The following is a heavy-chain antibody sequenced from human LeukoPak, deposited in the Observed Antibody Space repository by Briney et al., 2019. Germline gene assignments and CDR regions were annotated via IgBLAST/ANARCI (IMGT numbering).Heavy chain of an antibody. V-gene: IGHV3-23*01. D-gene: IGHD3-22*01. Sequence: GGSLRLSCAASGFTFSSYAMSWVRQAPGMGLEWVSAISGSGGSTYYADSVKGRFTISRDNSKNTLYLQMNSLRAEDTAVYYCAKAPFDRSGYYLDYWGQGTLVTVSS. CDR1: GFTFSSYA. CDR2: ISGSGGST. CDR3: AKAPFDRSGYYLDY. J-gene: IGHJ4*02.